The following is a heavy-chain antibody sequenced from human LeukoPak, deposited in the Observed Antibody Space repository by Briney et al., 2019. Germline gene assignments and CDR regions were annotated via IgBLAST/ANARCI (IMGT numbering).Heavy chain of an antibody. CDR3: ARERAFRVGTKAGAFDI. V-gene: IGHV4-59*01. D-gene: IGHD1-26*01. Sequence: SETLSLTCTVSGGSISSYYWSWIRQPQGKGLEWIGSIHNSGSTNYNSSLKSRVTISLDTSKNHFSLNLSSVTAADTAVYYCARERAFRVGTKAGAFDIWGQGTMVTVSS. J-gene: IGHJ3*02. CDR2: IHNSGST. CDR1: GGSISSYY.